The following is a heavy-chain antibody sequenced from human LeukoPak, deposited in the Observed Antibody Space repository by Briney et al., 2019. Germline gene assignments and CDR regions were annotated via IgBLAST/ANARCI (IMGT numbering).Heavy chain of an antibody. CDR2: ISYDGSDK. V-gene: IGHV3-30*18. CDR1: GFTFSSYG. D-gene: IGHD5-18*01. Sequence: GGSLRLSCAASGFTFSSYGMHWVRQAPGKGLEWVAVISYDGSDKYSADSVKGRFTISRDNSKNTLYLQMNSLRAEDTAVYYCAKNAHCQGYSYGGIDYWGQGTLVTVSS. J-gene: IGHJ4*02. CDR3: AKNAHCQGYSYGGIDY.